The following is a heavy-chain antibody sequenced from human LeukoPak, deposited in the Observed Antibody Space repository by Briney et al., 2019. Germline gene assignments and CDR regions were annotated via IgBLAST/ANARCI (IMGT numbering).Heavy chain of an antibody. CDR3: ARAPPLYGSGTYYYGMDV. D-gene: IGHD3-10*01. CDR2: ISSNGGST. J-gene: IGHJ6*02. CDR1: GFTFSSYA. Sequence: GGSLRLSCAAFGFTFSSYAMHWVRQAPGKGLEYVSAISSNGGSTYYANSVKGRFTISRDNSKNTLYLQMGSLRAEDMAVYYCARAPPLYGSGTYYYGMDVWGQGTTVTVSS. V-gene: IGHV3-64*01.